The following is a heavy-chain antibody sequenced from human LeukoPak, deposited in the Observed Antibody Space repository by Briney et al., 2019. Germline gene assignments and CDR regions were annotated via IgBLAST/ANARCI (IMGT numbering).Heavy chain of an antibody. D-gene: IGHD3-16*01. V-gene: IGHV4-34*01. J-gene: IGHJ2*01. CDR3: ARGILGLYYFDV. CDR1: GGSSSGYY. Sequence: SETLSLTCAISGGSSSGYYWTWIREAPGKGLEWIGGMHYSGATSYKPSLRSRVTISRGTSENQLSLEVTSVTAADTAVYYCARGILGLYYFDVWGRGTPVTVSS. CDR2: MHYSGAT.